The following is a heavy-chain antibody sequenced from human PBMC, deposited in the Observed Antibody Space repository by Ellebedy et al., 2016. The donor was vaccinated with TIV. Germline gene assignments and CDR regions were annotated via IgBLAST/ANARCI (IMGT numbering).Heavy chain of an antibody. Sequence: GSLRLSCAVSGGSISTSDWWTWVRPPPGKGLEWIGEIYQSGRTNFNPSLKSRLTMSVDTPRNQFSLKLTSLTAADTAVYFCARLALVATGIWYFDLWGRGTLVTVSS. V-gene: IGHV4-4*01. CDR1: GGSISTSDW. CDR3: ARLALVATGIWYFDL. D-gene: IGHD5-12*01. CDR2: IYQSGRT. J-gene: IGHJ2*01.